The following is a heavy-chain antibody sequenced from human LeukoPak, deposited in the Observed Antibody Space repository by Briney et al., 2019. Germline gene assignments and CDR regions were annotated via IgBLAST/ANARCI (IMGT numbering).Heavy chain of an antibody. CDR3: ARASDPWLQLT. Sequence: GGSLRLSCAASGFXFSNYWIIWVRQAPGKGLEWLGNIKQDGSEKRYADSVRGRFTVSRDNAQTSLYLEMSSLRADDTAVYYCARASDPWLQLTWGQGTLVTVSS. J-gene: IGHJ5*02. D-gene: IGHD5-24*01. CDR2: IKQDGSEK. CDR1: GFXFSNYW. V-gene: IGHV3-7*05.